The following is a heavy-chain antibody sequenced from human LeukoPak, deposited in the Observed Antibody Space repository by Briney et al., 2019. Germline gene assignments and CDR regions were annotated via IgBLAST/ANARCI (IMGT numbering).Heavy chain of an antibody. Sequence: GGSLRLSCAASGFTFSSYGMSWVRQAPGKGLEWVSAISGSGGSTYYADSVKGRFTISRDNSKNTLYLQMNSLRAEDTAVYYCAKALIALDNLREYFDWLPGYYYYYMDVWGKGTTVTISS. CDR3: AKALIALDNLREYFDWLPGYYYYYMDV. D-gene: IGHD3-9*01. CDR1: GFTFSSYG. CDR2: ISGSGGST. V-gene: IGHV3-23*01. J-gene: IGHJ6*03.